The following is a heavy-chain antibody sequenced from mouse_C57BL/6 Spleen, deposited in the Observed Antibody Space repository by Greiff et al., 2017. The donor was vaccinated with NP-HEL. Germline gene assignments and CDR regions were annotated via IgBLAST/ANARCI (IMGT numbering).Heavy chain of an antibody. D-gene: IGHD1-1*01. CDR2: IYPRSGNT. Sequence: QVQLKESGAELARPGASVKLSCKASGYTFTSYGISWVKQRTGQGLEWIGEIYPRSGNTYYNEKFKGKATLTADKSSSTAYMELRSLTSEDSAVYFCARYHYGSSYEGAMDYWGQGTSVTVSS. J-gene: IGHJ4*01. CDR3: ARYHYGSSYEGAMDY. V-gene: IGHV1-81*01. CDR1: GYTFTSYG.